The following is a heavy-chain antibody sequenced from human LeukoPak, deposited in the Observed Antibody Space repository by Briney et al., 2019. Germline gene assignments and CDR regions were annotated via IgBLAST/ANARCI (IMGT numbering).Heavy chain of an antibody. V-gene: IGHV3-7*03. CDR3: ARGGYSYGPTDY. CDR1: GFTFSNYA. J-gene: IGHJ4*02. CDR2: IKQDGSEK. D-gene: IGHD5-18*01. Sequence: GGSLRLSCAAPGFTFSNYAMSWVRQAPGKGLEWVANIKQDGSEKYYVDSVKGRFTISRDNAKNSLYLQMNSLRAEDTAVYYCARGGYSYGPTDYWGQGTLVTVSS.